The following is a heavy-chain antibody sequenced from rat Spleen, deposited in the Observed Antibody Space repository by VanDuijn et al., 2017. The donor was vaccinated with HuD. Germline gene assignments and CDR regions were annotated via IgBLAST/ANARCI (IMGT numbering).Heavy chain of an antibody. CDR1: GFTFNNYW. J-gene: IGHJ2*01. Sequence: EVQLVESGGGLVQPGRSLKLSCAASGFTFNNYWMTWIRQAPGKGLEWVASINTDGGRTYYLDSVKGRFTISRNNAENTVYLQMNSLRSEDTVTYYCARPGDINYPECFDYWGQGVLVTVSS. CDR3: ARPGDINYPECFDY. CDR2: INTDGGRT. D-gene: IGHD1-4*01. V-gene: IGHV5-58*01.